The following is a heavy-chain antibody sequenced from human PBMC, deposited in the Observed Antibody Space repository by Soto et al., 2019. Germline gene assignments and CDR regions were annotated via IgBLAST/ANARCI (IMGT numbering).Heavy chain of an antibody. Sequence: QVQLVQSGAEVKKPGASVKVSCKASGYTFATYDINWVRQATGQGLEWMGWMSPQNGNTGYAQKFQGRVTMTRDTSTSTAYMELSSLTSEDTAVYYCARVVDAGMDVWGQGIMVTVSS. V-gene: IGHV1-8*01. D-gene: IGHD1-1*01. CDR3: ARVVDAGMDV. CDR1: GYTFATYD. CDR2: MSPQNGNT. J-gene: IGHJ6*02.